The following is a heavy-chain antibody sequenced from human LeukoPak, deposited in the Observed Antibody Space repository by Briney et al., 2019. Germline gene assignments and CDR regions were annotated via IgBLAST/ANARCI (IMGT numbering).Heavy chain of an antibody. J-gene: IGHJ6*03. CDR1: GFTFSSYS. Sequence: AGGSLRLSCAASGFTFSSYSMNWVRRAPGKGLEWVSSISSSSSYIYYADSVKGRFTISRDNAKNSLYLQMNSLRAEDTAVYYCARDQQQLVRGYYCYYYMDVWGKGTTVTVSS. CDR3: ARDQQQLVRGYYCYYYMDV. D-gene: IGHD6-13*01. CDR2: ISSSSSYI. V-gene: IGHV3-21*01.